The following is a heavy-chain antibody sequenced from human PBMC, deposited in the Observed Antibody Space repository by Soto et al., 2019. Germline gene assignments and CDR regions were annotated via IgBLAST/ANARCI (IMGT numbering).Heavy chain of an antibody. D-gene: IGHD6-13*01. J-gene: IGHJ5*02. V-gene: IGHV1-8*01. Sequence: QVQLVQSGAEVKKPGASVKVSCKASGYPFTSYDIHWLRQATGQGLEWMGHKRPKSGHTGYAQKFQGRLTMTRDTSTDTAYMELNSLRSEDTAVYYCARGRGIPEWFDPWGPGTLVSVTS. CDR3: ARGRGIPEWFDP. CDR1: GYPFTSYD. CDR2: KRPKSGHT.